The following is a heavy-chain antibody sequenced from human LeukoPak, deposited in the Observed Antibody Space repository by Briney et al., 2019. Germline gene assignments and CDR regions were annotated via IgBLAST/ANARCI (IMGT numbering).Heavy chain of an antibody. CDR2: IYTSGST. Sequence: SQTLSLTCTVSGGSISSGSYYWSWIRQPAGKGLEWIGRIYTSGSTNYNSSLKSRVTISVDTSKNQFSLKLSSVTAADTAVYYCARGYYDSSGYPNWFDPWGQGTLVTVSS. V-gene: IGHV4-61*02. CDR3: ARGYYDSSGYPNWFDP. D-gene: IGHD3-22*01. J-gene: IGHJ5*02. CDR1: GGSISSGSYY.